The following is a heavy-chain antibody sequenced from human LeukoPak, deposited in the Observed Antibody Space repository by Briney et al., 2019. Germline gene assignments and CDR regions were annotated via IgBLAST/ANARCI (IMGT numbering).Heavy chain of an antibody. CDR2: IYYSGST. CDR3: ARRVAVAGTIWFDP. J-gene: IGHJ5*02. CDR1: GGSISSYY. V-gene: IGHV4-59*08. Sequence: SETLSLTCTVSGGSISSYYWSWIRQPPGKGLEWIGYIYYSGSTNYNPSLKSRVTISVDTSKNQFSLKLSSMTAADTAVYYCARRVAVAGTIWFDPWGQGTLVTVSS. D-gene: IGHD6-19*01.